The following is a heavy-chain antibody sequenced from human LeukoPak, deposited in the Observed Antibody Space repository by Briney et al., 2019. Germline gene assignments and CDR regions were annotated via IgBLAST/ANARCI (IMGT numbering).Heavy chain of an antibody. Sequence: PGGSLRLSCAASGFTFSSYWMSWVRQTPGKGLEWVANINRDGSEKYHVDSVRGRFTISRGNAKNLLFLQMNTLRAEDTAVYYCARDRDYSSGWESPNWFDPWGQGTLVTVSS. D-gene: IGHD6-19*01. V-gene: IGHV3-7*05. CDR1: GFTFSSYW. CDR3: ARDRDYSSGWESPNWFDP. J-gene: IGHJ5*02. CDR2: INRDGSEK.